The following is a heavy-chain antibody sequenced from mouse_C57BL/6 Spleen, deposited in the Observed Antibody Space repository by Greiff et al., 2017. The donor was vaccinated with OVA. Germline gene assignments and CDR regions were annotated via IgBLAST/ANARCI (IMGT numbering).Heavy chain of an antibody. Sequence: QVHVKQPGAELVKPGASVKMSCKASGYTFTSYWITWVKQRPGQGLEWIGDIYPGSGSTNYNEKFKSKATLTVDTSSSTAYMQLSSLTSEDSAVYYCARPEGYYGYWGQGTLVTVSA. V-gene: IGHV1-55*01. CDR1: GYTFTSYW. J-gene: IGHJ3*01. D-gene: IGHD1-2*01. CDR2: IYPGSGST. CDR3: ARPEGYYGY.